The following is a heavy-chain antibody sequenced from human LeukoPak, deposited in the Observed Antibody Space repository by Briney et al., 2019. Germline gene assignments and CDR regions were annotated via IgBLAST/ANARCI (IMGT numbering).Heavy chain of an antibody. CDR1: GFTFHNYA. J-gene: IGHJ5*01. CDR3: AKDRPNYHESNGHYYRRNGDS. CDR2: ISSSGDIT. V-gene: IGHV3-23*01. D-gene: IGHD3-22*01. Sequence: SGGSLRLSCAASGFTFHNYAMSWVRQAPGKGLEWASAISSSGDITFYADSVRGRFTISRDNSRYTLYLQMNSLRAEDAAMYYCAKDRPNYHESNGHYYRRNGDSWGQGTLVTVSS.